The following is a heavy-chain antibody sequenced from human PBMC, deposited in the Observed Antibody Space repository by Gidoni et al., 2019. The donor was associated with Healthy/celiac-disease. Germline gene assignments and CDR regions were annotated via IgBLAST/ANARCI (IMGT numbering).Heavy chain of an antibody. D-gene: IGHD2-2*02. V-gene: IGHV1-69*04. Sequence: QVQLVQSGAEVKKPGSSVKVSCKASGGTFSSYAISWVRQAPGQGLEWMGRIIPILGIANYAQKFQGRVTITADKSTSTAYMELSSLRSEDTAVYYCARVGESTSCYTYWGQGTLVTVSS. J-gene: IGHJ4*02. CDR1: GGTFSSYA. CDR2: IIPILGIA. CDR3: ARVGESTSCYTY.